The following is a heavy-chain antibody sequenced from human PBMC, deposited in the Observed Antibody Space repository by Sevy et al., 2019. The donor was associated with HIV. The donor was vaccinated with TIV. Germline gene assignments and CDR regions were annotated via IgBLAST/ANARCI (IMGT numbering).Heavy chain of an antibody. Sequence: GGSLRLSCVASGFTFTNAWMDWVRQAPGKGVEWVGRIKSKTDGETTAYAAPVKGRFSISRDDSKNTLYLQMNSPKTEDTAVYYCTTKAPIAAVGTDYWGQGTLVTVSS. V-gene: IGHV3-15*07. CDR3: TTKAPIAAVGTDY. CDR2: IKSKTDGETT. D-gene: IGHD6-13*01. J-gene: IGHJ4*02. CDR1: GFTFTNAW.